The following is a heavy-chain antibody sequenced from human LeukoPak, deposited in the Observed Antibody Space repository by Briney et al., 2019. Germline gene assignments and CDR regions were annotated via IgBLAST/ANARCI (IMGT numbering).Heavy chain of an antibody. CDR3: AREPSPRERIVATYFDY. CDR1: GGTFSSYA. V-gene: IGHV1-69*04. CDR2: IIPILGIA. Sequence: GASVKVSCKASGGTFSSYAISWVRQAPGQGLEWMGRIIPILGIANYAQKFQGRVTITADKSTSTAYMELSSLRSEDTAVYYCAREPSPRERIVATYFDYWGQGTLVTVSS. D-gene: IGHD5-12*01. J-gene: IGHJ4*02.